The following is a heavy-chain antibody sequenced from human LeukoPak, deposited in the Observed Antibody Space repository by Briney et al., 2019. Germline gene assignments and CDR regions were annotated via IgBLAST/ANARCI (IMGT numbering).Heavy chain of an antibody. CDR3: SRVSMVPGAFDY. J-gene: IGHJ4*02. D-gene: IGHD3-10*01. CDR1: GGSIGSYY. CDR2: IYSGETT. V-gene: IGHV4-4*07. Sequence: SETLSLTCTVSGGSIGSYYWSWIRQPAGKGLEWIGRIYSGETTTYNPSLKSRVTMSVDTTKNQFSLKLRSVTAADTAVYYCSRVSMVPGAFDYWGQGTLVTVSS.